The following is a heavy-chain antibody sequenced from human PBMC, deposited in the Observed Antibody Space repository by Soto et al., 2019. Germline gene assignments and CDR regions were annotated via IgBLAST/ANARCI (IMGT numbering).Heavy chain of an antibody. CDR2: IYYSGST. J-gene: IGHJ6*02. CDR1: GGSISSSSYY. D-gene: IGHD6-6*01. V-gene: IGHV4-39*01. Sequence: XGTLSLTCTVSGGSISSSSYYWGWIRQPPGKGLEWIGSIYYSGSTYYNPSLESRVTISVDTSKNQFSLKLRSVTAADTAVYYCARLRAARQYYYYGMDVWGQGTTVTVSS. CDR3: ARLRAARQYYYYGMDV.